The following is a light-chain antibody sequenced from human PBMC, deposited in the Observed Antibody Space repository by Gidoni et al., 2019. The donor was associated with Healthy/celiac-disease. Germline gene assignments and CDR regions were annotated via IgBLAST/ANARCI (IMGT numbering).Light chain of an antibody. CDR2: KVY. Sequence: EIQMTQSPSTLSASVGDRVTITSRDSQSISSWLAWYQQKPGKAPKLLIYKVYSLESGVPSRFSGSRSGTEVTLTISSLQTDDFATYYCQQYNSYAYTFGQGTKLEIK. V-gene: IGKV1-5*03. J-gene: IGKJ2*01. CDR1: QSISSW. CDR3: QQYNSYAYT.